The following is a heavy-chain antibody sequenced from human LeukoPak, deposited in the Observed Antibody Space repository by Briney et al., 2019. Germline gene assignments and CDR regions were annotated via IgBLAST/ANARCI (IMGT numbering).Heavy chain of an antibody. CDR2: ISAYNGNT. J-gene: IGHJ6*02. Sequence: GASVKVSCKASGYTFTSYGISWVRQAPGQGLEWMGWISAYNGNTNYAQELQGRVTMTTDTSTSTAYVELRSLRSDDTAVYYCARDFLRSYYYYGMDVWGQGTTVTVSS. V-gene: IGHV1-18*01. CDR3: ARDFLRSYYYYGMDV. CDR1: GYTFTSYG. D-gene: IGHD5-12*01.